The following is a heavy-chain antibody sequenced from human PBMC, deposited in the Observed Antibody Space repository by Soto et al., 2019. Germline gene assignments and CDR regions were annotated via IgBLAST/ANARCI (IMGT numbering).Heavy chain of an antibody. V-gene: IGHV3-30*18. J-gene: IGHJ6*02. CDR1: GFTFSNAW. D-gene: IGHD3-3*01. CDR2: IKSKTDGSNK. Sequence: GGSLRLSCAASGFTFSNAWMNWVRQAPGKGLEWVGRIKSKTDGSNKYYADSVKGRFTISRDNSKNTLYPQMNSLRAEDTAVYYCAKPDYDFWSGPVYGMDVWGQGTTVTVSS. CDR3: AKPDYDFWSGPVYGMDV.